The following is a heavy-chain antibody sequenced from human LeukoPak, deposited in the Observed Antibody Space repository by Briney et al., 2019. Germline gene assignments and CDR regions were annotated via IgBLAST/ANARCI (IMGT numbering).Heavy chain of an antibody. Sequence: VASVKVSCKASGYTFTSYYMHWVRQAPGQGLEWMGIVHPSSGSTNYPQKFQGRVTMTRDTSTTTVYMVLSSLRSDDTAVCYCARGGDSGYDPLDYWGQGTLVTVSS. CDR1: GYTFTSYY. V-gene: IGHV1-46*01. CDR2: VHPSSGST. J-gene: IGHJ4*02. D-gene: IGHD5-12*01. CDR3: ARGGDSGYDPLDY.